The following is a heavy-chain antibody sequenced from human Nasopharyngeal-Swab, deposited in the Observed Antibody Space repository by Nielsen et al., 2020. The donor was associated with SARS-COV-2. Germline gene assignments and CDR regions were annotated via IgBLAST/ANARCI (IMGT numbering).Heavy chain of an antibody. CDR1: GYNFADHW. CDR3: ARHATPAISWESFDI. Sequence: GESLKISRQGSGYNFADHWIAWVHQMPGKGLEWMGIIFVSDSDTRYSPSFQGQVTISADKSVSIAYLQFGSLKASDTAMYYCARHATPAISWESFDIWGHGTTVSVSS. CDR2: IFVSDSDT. J-gene: IGHJ3*02. D-gene: IGHD6-13*01. V-gene: IGHV5-51*07.